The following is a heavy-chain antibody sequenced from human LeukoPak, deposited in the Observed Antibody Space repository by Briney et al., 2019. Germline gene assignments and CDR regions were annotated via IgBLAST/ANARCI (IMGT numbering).Heavy chain of an antibody. Sequence: SETLSLTCTVSGGSISSYYWSWIRQPPGKGLEWIGYIYYSGSTNYNPSLKSRVTISVDTSKNQFSLKLSSVTAADTAVYYCAGQTLYGDRPDYWGQGTLVTVSS. J-gene: IGHJ4*02. CDR1: GGSISSYY. D-gene: IGHD4-17*01. CDR3: AGQTLYGDRPDY. CDR2: IYYSGST. V-gene: IGHV4-59*08.